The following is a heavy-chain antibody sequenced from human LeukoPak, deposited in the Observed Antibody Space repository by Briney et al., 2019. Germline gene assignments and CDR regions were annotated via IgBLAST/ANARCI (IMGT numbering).Heavy chain of an antibody. CDR2: IYTSGST. Sequence: SETLSLTCTVSGGSISSYYWSWIRQPAGKGLEWIGRIYTSGSTNYNPSLKSRVTISVDTSKNQFSLKLSSVTAADTAVYYCARGAGYYDSSGYNFDYWGQGTLVTVSS. CDR3: ARGAGYYDSSGYNFDY. J-gene: IGHJ4*02. V-gene: IGHV4-4*07. D-gene: IGHD3-22*01. CDR1: GGSISSYY.